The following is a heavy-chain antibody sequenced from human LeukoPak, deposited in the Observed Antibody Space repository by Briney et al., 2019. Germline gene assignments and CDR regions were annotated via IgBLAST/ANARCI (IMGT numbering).Heavy chain of an antibody. CDR3: AKVGRRYCSGGSCRYFDY. V-gene: IGHV3-48*01. CDR1: GFTFSSYS. J-gene: IGHJ4*02. CDR2: ISSSSSTI. D-gene: IGHD2-15*01. Sequence: GGSLRLSCAASGFTFSSYSMNWVRQAPGKGLEWVSYISSSSSTIYYADSVKGRFTISRDNSKNTLYLQMNSLRAEDTAVYYCAKVGRRYCSGGSCRYFDYWGQGTLVTVSS.